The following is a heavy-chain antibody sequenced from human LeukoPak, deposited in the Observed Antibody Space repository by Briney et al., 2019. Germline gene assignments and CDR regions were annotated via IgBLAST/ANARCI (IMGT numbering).Heavy chain of an antibody. CDR2: IYYNGST. CDR1: GGSISSSSYY. Sequence: SETLSLTCTVSGGSISSSSYYWGWIRQPPGKGLEWIGFIYYNGSTNYNPSLESRVTISVDTSKSQFSLKLSSVTAADTAVYYCASVDGEKTAAFDYWGQGTLVTVSS. D-gene: IGHD6-25*01. CDR3: ASVDGEKTAAFDY. J-gene: IGHJ4*02. V-gene: IGHV4-61*05.